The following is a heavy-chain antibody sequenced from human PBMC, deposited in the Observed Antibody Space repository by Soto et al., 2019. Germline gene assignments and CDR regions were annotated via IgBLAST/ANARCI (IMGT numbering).Heavy chain of an antibody. D-gene: IGHD3-22*01. CDR3: ARWLKEADIGNYYHGLEV. CDR2: IMPIFRAP. J-gene: IGHJ6*02. Sequence: QVQLVQSGAEVKKPGSSVKVSCKASGGAFSDYAFSWVRQAPGQGLEWLGGIMPIFRAPDYAQKFQGRVTINADESTRTAYMEMRRLRSEDTAVYYFARWLKEADIGNYYHGLEVWGQGTTVTVS. V-gene: IGHV1-69*12. CDR1: GGAFSDYA.